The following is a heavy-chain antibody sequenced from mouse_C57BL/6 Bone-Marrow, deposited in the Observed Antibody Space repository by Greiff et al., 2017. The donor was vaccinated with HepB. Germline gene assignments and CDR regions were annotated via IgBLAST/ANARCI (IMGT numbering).Heavy chain of an antibody. D-gene: IGHD2-10*01. V-gene: IGHV1-26*01. CDR3: ASLLGGLFAY. CDR2: INPNNGGT. J-gene: IGHJ3*01. Sequence: EVQLQQSGPELVKPGASVKISCKASGYTFTDYYMNWVKQSHGKSLEWIGDINPNNGGTSYNQKFKGKATLTVDKSSSTAYMELSSLTSEDSAVYYCASLLGGLFAYWGQGTLVTVSA. CDR1: GYTFTDYY.